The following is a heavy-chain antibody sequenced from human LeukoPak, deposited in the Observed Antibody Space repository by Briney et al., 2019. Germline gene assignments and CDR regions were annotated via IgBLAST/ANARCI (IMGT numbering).Heavy chain of an antibody. Sequence: GRSLPLSCAASGFIFSNYGLHWVRQAPGKGLEWVAFISHDGSNKYFADSVKGRFTISRDNSKNTLYLQMNSLRAEDTAVYYCARGQSRYFDWYLGFFDYWGQGTLVTVSS. V-gene: IGHV3-30*03. D-gene: IGHD3-9*01. CDR1: GFIFSNYG. J-gene: IGHJ4*02. CDR2: ISHDGSNK. CDR3: ARGQSRYFDWYLGFFDY.